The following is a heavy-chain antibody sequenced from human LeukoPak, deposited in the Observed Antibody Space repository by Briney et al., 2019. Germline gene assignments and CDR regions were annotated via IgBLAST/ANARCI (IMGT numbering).Heavy chain of an antibody. J-gene: IGHJ1*01. D-gene: IGHD6-6*01. CDR1: GFTFRSYA. CDR2: ISGSVGHT. V-gene: IGHV3-23*01. Sequence: GGSLRLSCAASGFTFRSYAMTWVRRAPGKGLEWVSSISGSVGHTYYADSVKGRFTISRDNSKNTLYLQMNSLRVEDTAVYYCAKGWGSSPLLEYFQYWGQGTLVTVSS. CDR3: AKGWGSSPLLEYFQY.